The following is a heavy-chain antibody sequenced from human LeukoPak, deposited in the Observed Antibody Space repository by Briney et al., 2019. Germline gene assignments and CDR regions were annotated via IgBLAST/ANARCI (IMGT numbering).Heavy chain of an antibody. J-gene: IGHJ4*02. V-gene: IGHV1-2*02. CDR3: ARELVVVPAANDFDY. D-gene: IGHD2-2*01. Sequence: ASVKVSCKASGYTFTGYYMHWVRQAPGQGLEWMGWINPNSGDTNYAQKFQGRVTMTRDTSISTAYMELSRLRSDDTAVYYCARELVVVPAANDFDYWGQGTLVTVSS. CDR2: INPNSGDT. CDR1: GYTFTGYY.